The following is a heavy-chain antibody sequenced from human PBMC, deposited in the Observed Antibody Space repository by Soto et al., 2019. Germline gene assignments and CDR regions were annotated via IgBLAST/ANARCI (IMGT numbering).Heavy chain of an antibody. CDR3: ASSVSGITGTTIPNFDY. V-gene: IGHV4-39*01. J-gene: IGHJ4*02. Sequence: QLQLQESGPGLVKPSETLSLTCTVSGGSISSSSYYWGWIRQPPGKGLEWIGSIYYSGSTYYNPSLKSRVTISVDTSNNQFSLKLSSVTAADTAVYYCASSVSGITGTTIPNFDYWGQGTLVTVSS. CDR1: GGSISSSSYY. D-gene: IGHD1-7*01. CDR2: IYYSGST.